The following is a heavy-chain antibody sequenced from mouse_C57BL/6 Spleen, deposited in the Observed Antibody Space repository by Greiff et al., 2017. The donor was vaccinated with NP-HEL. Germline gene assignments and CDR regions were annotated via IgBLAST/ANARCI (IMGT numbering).Heavy chain of an antibody. CDR1: GYSFTGYY. Sequence: VHVKQSGPELVKPGASVKISCKASGYSFTGYYMNWVKQSPEKSLEWIGEINPSTGGTTYNQKFKAKATLTVDKSSSTAYMQLKSLTSEDSAVYYCARSELGRDFDYWGQGTTLTVSS. D-gene: IGHD4-1*01. CDR3: ARSELGRDFDY. J-gene: IGHJ2*01. CDR2: INPSTGGT. V-gene: IGHV1-42*01.